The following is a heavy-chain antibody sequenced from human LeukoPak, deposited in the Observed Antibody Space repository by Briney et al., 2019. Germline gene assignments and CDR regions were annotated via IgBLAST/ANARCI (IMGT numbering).Heavy chain of an antibody. V-gene: IGHV1-8*01. J-gene: IGHJ6*03. CDR1: GYTFTSYD. CDR2: MNPNSGNT. CDR3: ARGKRFLDYSHPMDV. D-gene: IGHD3-3*01. Sequence: ASVKVSCKASGYTFTSYDINWVRQATGQELEWMGWMNPNSGNTGYAQKFQGRVTMTRNTSISTAYMELSSLRSEDTAVYYCARGKRFLDYSHPMDVWGRGTTVTVSS.